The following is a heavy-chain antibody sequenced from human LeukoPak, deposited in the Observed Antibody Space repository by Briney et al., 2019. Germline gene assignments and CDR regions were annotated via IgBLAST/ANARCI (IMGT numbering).Heavy chain of an antibody. V-gene: IGHV3-74*01. D-gene: IGHD1-20*01. Sequence: GGSLRLSCAASGFNFRDSWMYWVRQVPGKGLVWVARMNSDGSDTAHADSVRGRFTVSRDNAKNTLYLQMNSLRAEDTAVYFCVMYTWGDVPDIWGQGTMVTVSS. J-gene: IGHJ3*02. CDR2: MNSDGSDT. CDR1: GFNFRDSW. CDR3: VMYTWGDVPDI.